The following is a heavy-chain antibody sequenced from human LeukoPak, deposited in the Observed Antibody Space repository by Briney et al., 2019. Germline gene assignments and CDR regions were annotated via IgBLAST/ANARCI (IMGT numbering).Heavy chain of an antibody. J-gene: IGHJ4*02. CDR1: GFTFSDYY. V-gene: IGHV3-11*04. D-gene: IGHD3-22*01. CDR2: SSTSGSIT. Sequence: GGSLRLSCAASGFTFSDYYMSWIRQAPGKGLQWLAYSSTSGSITYYADSVKGRFTISRDNAKNSLYLQMNSLRAEDTAVYYCARDREHYYDSSGYYHYWGQGTLVTVSS. CDR3: ARDREHYYDSSGYYHY.